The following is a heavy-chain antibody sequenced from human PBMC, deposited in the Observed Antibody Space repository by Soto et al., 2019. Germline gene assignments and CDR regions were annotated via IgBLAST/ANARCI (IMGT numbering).Heavy chain of an antibody. J-gene: IGHJ4*02. CDR2: IYYSGST. Sequence: PSETLSLTCTVSGGSISSYYWSWIRQPPGKGLEWIGYIYYSGSTNYNPSLKSRVTISVDTSKNQFSLKLSSVTAADTAVYYCARGRHDYSNYGFYYFDYWGQGTLVTVSS. CDR3: ARGRHDYSNYGFYYFDY. V-gene: IGHV4-59*01. D-gene: IGHD4-4*01. CDR1: GGSISSYY.